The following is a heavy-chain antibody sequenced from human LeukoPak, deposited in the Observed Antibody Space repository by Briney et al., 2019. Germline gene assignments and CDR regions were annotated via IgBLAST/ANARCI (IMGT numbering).Heavy chain of an antibody. CDR3: ARYRRNPYYYGMDV. CDR1: GFTFSSYW. D-gene: IGHD1-14*01. J-gene: IGHJ6*02. CDR2: IKQDGSEK. V-gene: IGHV3-7*03. Sequence: GGSLRLSCAASGFTFSSYWMSWVRQAPGKGLEWVANIKQDGSEKYYVDSVKGRFTISRDNAKNSLYLQMNSLRAEDTAVYYCARYRRNPYYYGMDVWGQGTTVTVSS.